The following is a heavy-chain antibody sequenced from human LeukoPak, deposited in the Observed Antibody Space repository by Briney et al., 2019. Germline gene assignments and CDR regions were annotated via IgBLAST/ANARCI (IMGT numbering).Heavy chain of an antibody. CDR3: ARGSLGDGSLLVDY. V-gene: IGHV3-74*01. D-gene: IGHD1-26*01. CDR2: INSDGSDI. Sequence: GGSLRLSGAASGFTFSRYWMHWVRQAPGKGLMWFSCINSDGSDITYADSVKGRFTISRDNAKNTVYLQMNSLRAEDTAVYYCARGSLGDGSLLVDYWGQGTLVTVSS. J-gene: IGHJ4*02. CDR1: GFTFSRYW.